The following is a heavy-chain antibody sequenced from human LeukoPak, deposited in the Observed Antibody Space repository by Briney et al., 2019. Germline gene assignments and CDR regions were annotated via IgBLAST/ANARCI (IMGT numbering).Heavy chain of an antibody. V-gene: IGHV1-2*02. CDR2: INPNSGGT. CDR1: GYTFTGYY. Sequence: ASVKVSCKASGYTFTGYYMHWVRQAPGQGLEWMGWINPNSGGTNYAQKFQGRVTMTRDTSISTAYMELRSLRSDDTAVYYCARDMMWEGSGYPHWGQGTLVTVSS. CDR3: ARDMMWEGSGYPH. J-gene: IGHJ4*02. D-gene: IGHD3-22*01.